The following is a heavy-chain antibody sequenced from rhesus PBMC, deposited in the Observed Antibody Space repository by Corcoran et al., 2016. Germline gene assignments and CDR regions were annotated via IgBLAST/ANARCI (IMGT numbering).Heavy chain of an antibody. V-gene: IGHV2-1*01. CDR1: GFSLSTSGMG. Sequence: QVTLKESGPALVKPTQTLTLTCTFSGFSLSTSGMGVVWFRQPSRKTLEWLAHIYRNDDKYYRTSLKSRLTISKDTSKNQVVLTMTNMDPVDTATYYCARRTGGSGFDYWGQGVLVTVSS. CDR2: IYRNDDK. J-gene: IGHJ4*01. CDR3: ARRTGGSGFDY. D-gene: IGHD3-9*01.